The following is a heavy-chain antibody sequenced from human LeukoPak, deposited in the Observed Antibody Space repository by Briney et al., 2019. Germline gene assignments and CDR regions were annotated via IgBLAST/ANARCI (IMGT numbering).Heavy chain of an antibody. V-gene: IGHV3-23*01. CDR1: GFTFSSYA. D-gene: IGHD2-15*01. J-gene: IGHJ4*02. Sequence: GGSLRLSCAASGFTFSSYAMSWVRQAPGKGLEWVSAISGSGGSTYYADSVKGRFTISRDNSKNTLYLQMNSLRAEDTAVYYCARQVVAATTAFGYWGQGTPVTVSS. CDR3: ARQVVAATTAFGY. CDR2: ISGSGGST.